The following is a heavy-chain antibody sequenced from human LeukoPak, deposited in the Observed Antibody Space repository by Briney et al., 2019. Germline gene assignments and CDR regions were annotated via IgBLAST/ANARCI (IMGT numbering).Heavy chain of an antibody. Sequence: PGRSLRLSCAASGFTFSSYAMHWVRQAPGKGLEWVAVISYDGSNKYYADSVKGRFTISRDNSKNTLYLQMNSLRAEDTAVYYCARDIWSYYYDSSGYYAYWGQGTLVTVSS. CDR2: ISYDGSNK. V-gene: IGHV3-30*04. D-gene: IGHD3-22*01. CDR1: GFTFSSYA. J-gene: IGHJ4*02. CDR3: ARDIWSYYYDSSGYYAY.